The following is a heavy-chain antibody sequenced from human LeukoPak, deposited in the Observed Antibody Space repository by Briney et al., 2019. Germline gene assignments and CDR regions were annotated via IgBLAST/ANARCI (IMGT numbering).Heavy chain of an antibody. J-gene: IGHJ6*03. CDR2: IYSGGST. V-gene: IGHV3-53*01. Sequence: GGSLRLSCAASGFTVSSNYMSWVRQAPGKGLEWVSVIYSGGSTYYADSVKGRFTTSRDNSKNTLYLQMNSLRAEDTAVYYCAREHYFYHMDAWGEGTTVTVSS. CDR1: GFTVSSNY. CDR3: AREHYFYHMDA.